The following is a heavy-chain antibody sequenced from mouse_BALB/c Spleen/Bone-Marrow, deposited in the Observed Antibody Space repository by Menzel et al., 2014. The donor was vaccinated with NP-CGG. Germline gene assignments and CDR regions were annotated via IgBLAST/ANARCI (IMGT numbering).Heavy chain of an antibody. J-gene: IGHJ3*02. V-gene: IGHV5-12-1*01. CDR3: ARQILRGFGY. Sequence: EVQLVESGGGLVKPGGSLKLSCAASGFAFSSYDMSWVRQTPEKRLEWVAYISSGGGSTYYADTVKGRCTISRDNAKNTLYLQMGSLKSEDTAMYYCARQILRGFGYWGQGTPVTVSA. D-gene: IGHD1-1*01. CDR1: GFAFSSYD. CDR2: ISSGGGST.